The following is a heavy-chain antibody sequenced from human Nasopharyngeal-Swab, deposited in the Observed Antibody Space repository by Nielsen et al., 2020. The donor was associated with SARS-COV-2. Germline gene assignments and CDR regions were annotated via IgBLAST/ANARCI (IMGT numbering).Heavy chain of an antibody. D-gene: IGHD6-13*01. J-gene: IGHJ4*02. CDR1: GFNFNNYD. Sequence: GESLKISCGTSGFNFNNYDMHWVRQGTGEGLEWLSTIGTTGDKYYPASVKGRFTVSRENAKNSLYLQMSSLRVGDTAVYCARGRYAGTWSIDYWGQGTLVTVSS. CDR3: ARGRYAGTWSIDY. V-gene: IGHV3-13*01. CDR2: IGTTGDK.